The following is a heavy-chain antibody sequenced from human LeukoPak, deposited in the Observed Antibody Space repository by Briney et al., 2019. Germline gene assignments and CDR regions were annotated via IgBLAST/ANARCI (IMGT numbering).Heavy chain of an antibody. V-gene: IGHV1-24*01. CDR3: ATSLPYCSSTSCPTDYYYYMDV. Sequence: ASVKVSCKVSGYTLTKLSMHWVRQAPGKGLEWMGGFDPEDGETIYAQKFQGRVTMTEDTSTDTAYMELSSLRSEDTAVYYCATSLPYCSSTSCPTDYYYYMDVWGKGTTVTVSS. D-gene: IGHD2-2*01. CDR1: GYTLTKLS. CDR2: FDPEDGET. J-gene: IGHJ6*03.